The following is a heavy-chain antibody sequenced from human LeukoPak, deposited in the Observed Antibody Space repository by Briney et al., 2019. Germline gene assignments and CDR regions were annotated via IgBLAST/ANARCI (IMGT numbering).Heavy chain of an antibody. CDR1: GFTFSSYA. CDR2: ISSSSSTI. J-gene: IGHJ4*02. V-gene: IGHV3-48*01. CDR3: ARDTPGELFDY. D-gene: IGHD1-26*01. Sequence: PGGSLRLSCAASGFTFSSYAMSWVRQAPGKGLEWVSYISSSSSTIYYADSVKGRFTISRDNAKNSLYLQMNSLRAEDTAVYYCARDTPGELFDYWGQGTLVTVSS.